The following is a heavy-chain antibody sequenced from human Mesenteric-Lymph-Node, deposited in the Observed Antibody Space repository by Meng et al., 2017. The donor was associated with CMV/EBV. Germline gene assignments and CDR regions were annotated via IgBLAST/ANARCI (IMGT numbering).Heavy chain of an antibody. CDR2: INTNTGNP. D-gene: IGHD5-24*01. Sequence: SSKASGSTFTSYGMNWVRQAPGQGLEWMGWINTNTGNPTYAQGFTGRFVFSLDTSVTTSYLQINNLQVEDTAVYYCARLGYNNELDFWGRGTLVTVSS. J-gene: IGHJ4*02. CDR3: ARLGYNNELDF. V-gene: IGHV7-4-1*02. CDR1: GSTFTSYG.